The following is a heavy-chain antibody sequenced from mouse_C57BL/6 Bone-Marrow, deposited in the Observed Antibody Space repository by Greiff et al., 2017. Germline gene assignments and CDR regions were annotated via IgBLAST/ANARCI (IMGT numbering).Heavy chain of an antibody. Sequence: DVQLVESEGGLVQPGSSMKLSCTASGFTFSDYYMAWVRQVPEKGLEWVANINYDGSSTYYLDSLKSRFIISRDNAKNILYLQMSSLKSEDTATYYCARDEGPWALAMDYWGQGTSVTVSS. CDR2: INYDGSST. V-gene: IGHV5-16*01. CDR3: ARDEGPWALAMDY. D-gene: IGHD3-1*01. J-gene: IGHJ4*01. CDR1: GFTFSDYY.